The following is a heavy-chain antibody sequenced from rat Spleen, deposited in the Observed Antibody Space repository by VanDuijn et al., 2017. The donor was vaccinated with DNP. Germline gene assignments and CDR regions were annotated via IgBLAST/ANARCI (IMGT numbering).Heavy chain of an antibody. J-gene: IGHJ2*01. D-gene: IGHD4-3*01. CDR1: GFTFNNYW. CDR2: VTTSSGRT. V-gene: IGHV5-31*01. Sequence: EVHLVESGGDLVQPGRSLKLSCVVSGFTFNNYWMTWFRQVPGKGLEWVASVTTSSGRTFYPDSVKGRFTMSRDNAKSTLYLQMNSLRSEDMATYYCARWYNSGYSFDYWGQGVMVTVSS. CDR3: ARWYNSGYSFDY.